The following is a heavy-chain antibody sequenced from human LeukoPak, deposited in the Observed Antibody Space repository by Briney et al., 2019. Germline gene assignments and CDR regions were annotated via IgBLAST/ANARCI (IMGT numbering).Heavy chain of an antibody. D-gene: IGHD5-18*01. CDR1: GGSFSGYY. CDR3: ARQVGYTYGGIDY. Sequence: SETLSLTCAVYGGSFSGYYWSWIRQPPGKGLGWIGSIYYSGSVYYNPSLKSRVTISVDTSKNQFSLKLSSVTAADTAVYYCARQVGYTYGGIDYWGQGTLVTVSS. V-gene: IGHV4-34*01. J-gene: IGHJ4*02. CDR2: IYYSGSV.